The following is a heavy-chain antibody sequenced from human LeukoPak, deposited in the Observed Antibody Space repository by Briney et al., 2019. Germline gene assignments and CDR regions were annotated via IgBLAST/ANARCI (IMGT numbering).Heavy chain of an antibody. D-gene: IGHD3-16*01. CDR1: GFTFSDSW. V-gene: IGHV3-7*01. Sequence: GSLRLSCAASGFTFSDSWMSWVRQAPGKGLEWVANMNQDGSAKGYVDSVRGRFTISRDNARNSLYLQMSSLRPEDTAVYYCATYTHWVAGDVWGQGTTVTVSS. CDR3: ATYTHWVAGDV. J-gene: IGHJ6*02. CDR2: MNQDGSAK.